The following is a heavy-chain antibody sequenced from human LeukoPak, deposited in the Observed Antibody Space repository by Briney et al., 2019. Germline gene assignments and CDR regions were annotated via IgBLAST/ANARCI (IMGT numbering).Heavy chain of an antibody. J-gene: IGHJ5*02. V-gene: IGHV1-69*05. CDR3: ARVYPLGRTVVGINWFDP. CDR1: GGTFSSYA. Sequence: SVKVSCKASGGTFSSYAISWVRQAPGQGLEWMGGITPIFGTANYAQKFQGRVTMTRDTSTSTVYMELSSLRSEDTAVYYCARVYPLGRTVVGINWFDPWGQGTLVTVSS. CDR2: ITPIFGTA. D-gene: IGHD1-26*01.